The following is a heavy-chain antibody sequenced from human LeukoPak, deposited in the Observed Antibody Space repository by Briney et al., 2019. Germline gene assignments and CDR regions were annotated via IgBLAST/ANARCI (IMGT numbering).Heavy chain of an antibody. D-gene: IGHD6-19*01. CDR2: IYRSGTT. CDR3: ARRSPYSTGWSSYFDY. CDR1: GGSISSSNW. J-gene: IGHJ4*02. V-gene: IGHV4-4*02. Sequence: SETLSLTCAVSGGSISSSNWWSWVRQPPGKGLEWIGEIYRSGTTNYKPSLKSRVTISLDKSRNHFSLKLTSVTAADSAVYYCARRSPYSTGWSSYFDYWGQGALVTVSS.